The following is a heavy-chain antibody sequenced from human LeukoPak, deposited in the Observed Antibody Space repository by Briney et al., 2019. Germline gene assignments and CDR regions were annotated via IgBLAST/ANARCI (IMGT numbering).Heavy chain of an antibody. Sequence: SETLSPTCTVSGGSISSYYWSWIRQPPGKGLEWIGYIYYSGSTNYNPSLKSRVTISVDTSKNQFSLKLSSVTAADTAVYYCARFYGSGSYYTGGKRNWFDPWGQGTLVTVSS. CDR3: ARFYGSGSYYTGGKRNWFDP. D-gene: IGHD3-10*01. CDR1: GGSISSYY. V-gene: IGHV4-59*01. J-gene: IGHJ5*02. CDR2: IYYSGST.